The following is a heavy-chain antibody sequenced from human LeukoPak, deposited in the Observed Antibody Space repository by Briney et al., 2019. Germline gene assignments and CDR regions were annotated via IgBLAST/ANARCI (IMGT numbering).Heavy chain of an antibody. Sequence: PGGSLRLSCAASGFTFSSYSMNWVRQAPGKGLEWVSSISSSSSYIYYADSVKGRFTISRDNAKNSLYLQMNSLRAEDTALYYCAKDMRPYCSSTSCSPKVVDYYYGMDVWGQGPRSPSP. D-gene: IGHD2-2*01. V-gene: IGHV3-21*04. CDR3: AKDMRPYCSSTSCSPKVVDYYYGMDV. CDR1: GFTFSSYS. J-gene: IGHJ6*02. CDR2: ISSSSSYI.